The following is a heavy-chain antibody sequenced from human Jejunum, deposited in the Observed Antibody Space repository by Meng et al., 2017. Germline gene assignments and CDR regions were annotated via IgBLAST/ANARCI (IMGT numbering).Heavy chain of an antibody. V-gene: IGHV1-69*10. J-gene: IGHJ6*02. D-gene: IGHD3-3*02. CDR2: IIPFLNIK. CDR3: ARPVHFASVSNYYYAMDV. Sequence: QVRLVQAGAEGKKPGAAVKVTGKAAGGSLNNYAISWVRQAPGQGLEWMGGIIPFLNIKQYAQRFQDRVTITADESTSTAYMEVSSLTSEDTAKYYCARPVHFASVSNYYYAMDVWGQGTTVTVSS. CDR1: GGSLNNYA.